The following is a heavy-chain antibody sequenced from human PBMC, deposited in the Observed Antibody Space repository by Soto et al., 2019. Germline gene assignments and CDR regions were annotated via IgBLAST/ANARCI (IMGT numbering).Heavy chain of an antibody. D-gene: IGHD2-2*01. CDR2: ISGGGDRT. CDR1: GFTFINYA. J-gene: IGHJ2*01. CDR3: ARKVLGSTSRPDWWYFDL. V-gene: IGHV3-23*01. Sequence: EVQLLESGGGLVQPGGSLRLSCVGSGFTFINYAMNWVRQTPGKGLEWVSGISGGGDRTFDADSVKGRFTISRDNSKYTVNLQMNSLRADDTAVYYCARKVLGSTSRPDWWYFDLWGRGTLVTVSS.